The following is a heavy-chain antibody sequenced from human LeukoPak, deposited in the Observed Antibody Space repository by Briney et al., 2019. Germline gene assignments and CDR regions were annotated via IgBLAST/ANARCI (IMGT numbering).Heavy chain of an antibody. V-gene: IGHV1-24*01. CDR2: FDPEDGET. CDR3: ATISGSHGLWDY. J-gene: IGHJ4*02. Sequence: ASVKVSCKVSGYTLTELSMHWVRQAPGKGLEWMGGFDPEDGETIYAQKFQGRVIMTEDTSTDTAYMELSSLRSEDTAVYYCATISGSHGLWDYWGQGTLVTVSS. D-gene: IGHD1-26*01. CDR1: GYTLTELS.